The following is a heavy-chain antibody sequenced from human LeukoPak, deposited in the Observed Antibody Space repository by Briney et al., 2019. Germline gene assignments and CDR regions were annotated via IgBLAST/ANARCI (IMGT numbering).Heavy chain of an antibody. J-gene: IGHJ4*02. Sequence: PSETLSLTCTVSGGSISSYYWTWIRQSPGKGLEWIGYIYYNGNTNYNPSLKSRVAISVDMSKNQFSLQLSSVTAADTAVYYCARAHDSSGHYYESYLKLDYWGQGTLVTVSS. CDR2: IYYNGNT. V-gene: IGHV4-59*01. CDR3: ARAHDSSGHYYESYLKLDY. CDR1: GGSISSYY. D-gene: IGHD3-22*01.